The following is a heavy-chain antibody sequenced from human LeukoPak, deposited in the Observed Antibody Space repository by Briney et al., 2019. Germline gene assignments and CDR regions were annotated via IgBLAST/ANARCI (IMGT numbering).Heavy chain of an antibody. D-gene: IGHD3-10*01. CDR3: ARDSYFSNELLWFGELLNNAFDI. CDR2: IYYSGST. V-gene: IGHV4-39*07. CDR1: GGSISSSSYY. Sequence: PSETLSLTCTVSGGSISSSSYYWGWIRQPPGKGLEWIGSIYYSGSTYYNPSLKSRVTISVDTSKNQFSLKLSSVTAADTAVYYCARDSYFSNELLWFGELLNNAFDIWGQGTMVTVSS. J-gene: IGHJ3*02.